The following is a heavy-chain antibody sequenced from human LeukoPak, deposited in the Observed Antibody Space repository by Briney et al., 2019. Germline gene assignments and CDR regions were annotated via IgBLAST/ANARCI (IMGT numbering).Heavy chain of an antibody. CDR3: ASPPVERSSADHFPP. J-gene: IGHJ1*01. CDR2: TRNKTNSYTT. CDR1: GFTFSDRY. V-gene: IGHV3-72*01. D-gene: IGHD5-24*01. Sequence: GGSLRLSCAASGFTFSDRYMDWVRQAPGKGLEWVGRTRNKTNSYTTEYASSVKGRFIIARNDSKNSLSLPMNSLKAEDLAVYYCASPPVERSSADHFPPWGPGTLVTVSS.